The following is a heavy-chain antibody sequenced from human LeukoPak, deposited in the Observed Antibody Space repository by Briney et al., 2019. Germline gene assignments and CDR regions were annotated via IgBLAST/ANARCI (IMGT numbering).Heavy chain of an antibody. Sequence: SQTLSLTCTVSGGSISSGDYYWSWIRRPPGKGLEWIGKINHSGSTNYNPSLKSRVTISVDTSKNQFSLKLSSVTAADTAVYYCARGGVVVTADYWGQGTLVTVSS. CDR2: INHSGST. CDR3: ARGGVVVTADY. CDR1: GGSISSGDYY. D-gene: IGHD2-21*02. J-gene: IGHJ4*02. V-gene: IGHV4-30-4*08.